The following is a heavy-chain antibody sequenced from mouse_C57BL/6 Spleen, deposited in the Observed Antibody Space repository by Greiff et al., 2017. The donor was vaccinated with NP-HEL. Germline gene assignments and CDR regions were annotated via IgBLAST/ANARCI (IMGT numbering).Heavy chain of an antibody. J-gene: IGHJ2*01. CDR1: GFTFSSYG. V-gene: IGHV5-6*01. Sequence: EVQVVESGGDLVKPGGSLKLSCAASGFTFSSYGMSWVRQTPDKRLEWVATISSGGSYTYYPDSVKGRFTISRDNAKNTLYLQMGSLKSEDTAMYYCARQPRDYWGQGTTLTVSS. CDR3: ARQPRDY. CDR2: ISSGGSYT.